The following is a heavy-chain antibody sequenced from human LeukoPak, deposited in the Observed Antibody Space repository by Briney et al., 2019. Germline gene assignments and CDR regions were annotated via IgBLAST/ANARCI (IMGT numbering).Heavy chain of an antibody. Sequence: GGSLRLSCAASEFTFSSYGMSWVRQAPGKGLEWVSAISGRGSSTYYADSVKGGFTISRDNSNNTLYLQMNSLRVEDTAIYYCAKSRGVANWYFDLWGRGTLVTVSS. CDR2: ISGRGSST. CDR1: EFTFSSYG. D-gene: IGHD5-12*01. J-gene: IGHJ2*01. CDR3: AKSRGVANWYFDL. V-gene: IGHV3-23*01.